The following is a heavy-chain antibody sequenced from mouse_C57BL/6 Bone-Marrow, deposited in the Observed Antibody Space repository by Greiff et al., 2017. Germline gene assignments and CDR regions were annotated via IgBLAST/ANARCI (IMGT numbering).Heavy chain of an antibody. J-gene: IGHJ1*03. CDR3: ARSLITTVGPWYFDV. D-gene: IGHD1-1*01. CDR1: GYTFTSYW. V-gene: IGHV1-50*01. CDR2: IDPSDSYT. Sequence: QVQLQQPGAELVKPGASVKLSCKASGYTFTSYWMQWVKQRPGQGLEWIGEIDPSDSYTNYNQKFKGKATLTVDTSSSTAYMQLSSLTSEDSAVYYCARSLITTVGPWYFDVWGTGTTLTVSS.